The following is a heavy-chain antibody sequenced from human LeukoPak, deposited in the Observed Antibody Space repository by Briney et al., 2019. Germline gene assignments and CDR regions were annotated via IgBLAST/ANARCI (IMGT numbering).Heavy chain of an antibody. CDR3: ARDLFGDSAYYYYGMDV. Sequence: GGSLRLSCAASGFTFSSYAMHWVRQAPGKGLEWVAVISYDGSNKYYADSVKGRFTISRDNSKNTLYLQMNSLRAEDTAVYYCARDLFGDSAYYYYGMDVWGQGTTVTVSS. J-gene: IGHJ6*02. CDR1: GFTFSSYA. CDR2: ISYDGSNK. D-gene: IGHD3-10*01. V-gene: IGHV3-30-3*01.